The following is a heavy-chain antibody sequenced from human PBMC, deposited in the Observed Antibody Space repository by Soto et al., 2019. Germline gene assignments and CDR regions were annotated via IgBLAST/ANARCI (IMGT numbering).Heavy chain of an antibody. D-gene: IGHD6-19*01. J-gene: IGHJ6*02. CDR2: INAGNGNT. V-gene: IGHV1-3*01. CDR1: GYTFTSYA. CDR3: ASSIAVAGTTHYYYYGMDV. Sequence: ASVKVSCKASGYTFTSYAMHWVRQAPGQRLEWMGWINAGNGNTKYSQKFQGRVTITRDTSASTAYMELSSLRSEDTAVYYCASSIAVAGTTHYYYYGMDVWGQGTTVTVSS.